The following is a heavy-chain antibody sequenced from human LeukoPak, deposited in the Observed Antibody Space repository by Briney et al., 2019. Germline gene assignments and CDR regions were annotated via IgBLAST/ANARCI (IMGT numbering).Heavy chain of an antibody. CDR1: GFTFSSYW. CDR3: VRSSFVLDY. D-gene: IGHD6-13*01. Sequence: GGSLRLSCAASGFTFSSYWMTWVRQAPGKGLEWVANIKQDGSEKHYVDSVRGRFTISRDSAKNSLYLQMNSLRAEDTAVYYCVRSSFVLDYWGQGTLVTVSS. J-gene: IGHJ4*02. V-gene: IGHV3-7*01. CDR2: IKQDGSEK.